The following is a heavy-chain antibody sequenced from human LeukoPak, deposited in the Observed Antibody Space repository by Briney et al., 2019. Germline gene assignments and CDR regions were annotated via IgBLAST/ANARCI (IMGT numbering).Heavy chain of an antibody. Sequence: TSETLSLTCTVSGGSITNHYWTWIRQPPGKGLEWVGYIYFTGTTNYNPSLKSRVTISVDTFNNRFSLRLNSVTAADTAVYYCARGGAFLTDWGQGTLVTVSS. CDR1: GGSITNHY. J-gene: IGHJ4*02. CDR2: IYFTGTT. CDR3: ARGGAFLTD. D-gene: IGHD1-26*01. V-gene: IGHV4-59*08.